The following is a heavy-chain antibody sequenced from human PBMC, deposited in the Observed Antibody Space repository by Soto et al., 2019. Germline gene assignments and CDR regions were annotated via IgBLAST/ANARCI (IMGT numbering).Heavy chain of an antibody. CDR2: IYHSGST. V-gene: IGHV4-30-2*01. Sequence: LSLTCAVSGGSISSGGYSWSWIRQPPGKGLEWIGYIYHSGSTYYNPSLKSRVTISVDRSKNQFSLKLSSVTAADTAVYYCASFWSGYYNAYYGMDVWGQGTTVTVYS. CDR1: GGSISSGGYS. D-gene: IGHD3-3*01. J-gene: IGHJ6*02. CDR3: ASFWSGYYNAYYGMDV.